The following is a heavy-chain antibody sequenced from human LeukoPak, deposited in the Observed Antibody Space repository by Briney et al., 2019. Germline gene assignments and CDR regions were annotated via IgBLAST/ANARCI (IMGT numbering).Heavy chain of an antibody. CDR2: ISSSSSTI. V-gene: IGHV3-48*01. CDR3: GKNLNYYVIGVYCPFDY. D-gene: IGHD3-10*02. CDR1: GFTFSSYS. Sequence: GGSLRLSCAASGFTFSSYSMNWVRQAPGKGLEWVSYISSSSSTIYYADSVKGRFTISRDNAKNSLYLQMNSLRAEDTAVYYCGKNLNYYVIGVYCPFDYWAREPWSPSPQ. J-gene: IGHJ4*02.